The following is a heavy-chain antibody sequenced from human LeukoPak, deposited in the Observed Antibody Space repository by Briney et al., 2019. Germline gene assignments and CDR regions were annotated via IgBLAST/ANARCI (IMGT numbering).Heavy chain of an antibody. CDR2: IYYSGST. Sequence: PSETLSLTCTVSGGSISSYYWSWIRQPPGKGLEWIGYIYYSGSTNYNPSLKSRVTISVDTSKNQFSLKLSSVTAADTAVYYCASTVICSGGSCYNNWFDPWGQGTLVTVSS. CDR1: GGSISSYY. D-gene: IGHD2-15*01. J-gene: IGHJ5*02. V-gene: IGHV4-59*01. CDR3: ASTVICSGGSCYNNWFDP.